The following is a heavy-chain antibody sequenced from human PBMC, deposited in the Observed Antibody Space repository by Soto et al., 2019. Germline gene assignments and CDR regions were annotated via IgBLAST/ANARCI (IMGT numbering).Heavy chain of an antibody. CDR1: GTSISIYS. CDR3: AREARGGYSVIFDY. J-gene: IGHJ4*02. CDR2: IYTDGST. D-gene: IGHD5-12*01. Sequence: SETLSLTCTVSGTSISIYSWRWIRQPAGKDLEWVGRIYTDGSTNYHPSLKSRVIMSVDTSKNQFSLILSSVTAADTAVYYCAREARGGYSVIFDYWGRGALVT. V-gene: IGHV4-4*07.